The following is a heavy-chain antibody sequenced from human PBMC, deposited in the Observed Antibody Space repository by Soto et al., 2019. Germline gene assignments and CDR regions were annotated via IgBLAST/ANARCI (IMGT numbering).Heavy chain of an antibody. J-gene: IGHJ6*02. Sequence: PGGSLRLSCEASGFTFSNAWMNWVRQGPGKGLGWLGRIKSKVDGGTADYGAATKGRFSISRDDLKNMLYLQMNSLKPDDTAVYYCTTLSYLYYDGMDVWGQGTRVTVSS. D-gene: IGHD2-2*01. CDR2: IKSKVDGGTA. V-gene: IGHV3-15*01. CDR1: GFTFSNAW. CDR3: TTLSYLYYDGMDV.